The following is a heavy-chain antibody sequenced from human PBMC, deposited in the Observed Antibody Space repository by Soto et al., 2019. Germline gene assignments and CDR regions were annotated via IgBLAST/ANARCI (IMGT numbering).Heavy chain of an antibody. CDR3: AKDREGWLQRSYFQH. D-gene: IGHD5-12*01. J-gene: IGHJ1*01. Sequence: QVQLVESGGGVVQPGRSLRLSCAASGFTFSSYGMHWVRQAPGKGLEWVAVISYDGSNKYYADSVKGRFTISRDNSKNTLYLQMNSLRAEDTAVYYCAKDREGWLQRSYFQHWGQGTLVTVSS. CDR2: ISYDGSNK. CDR1: GFTFSSYG. V-gene: IGHV3-30*18.